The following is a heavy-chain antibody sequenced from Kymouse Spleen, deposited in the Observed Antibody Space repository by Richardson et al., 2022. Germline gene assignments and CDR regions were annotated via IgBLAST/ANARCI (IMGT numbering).Heavy chain of an antibody. CDR1: GFTFSSYG. V-gene: IGHV3-33*01. CDR2: IWYDGSNK. D-gene: IGHD3-9*01. CDR3: ARGGTYYDILTGYFRFDP. J-gene: IGHJ5*02. Sequence: QVQLVESGGGVVQPGRSLRLSCAASGFTFSSYGMHWVRQAPGKGLEWVAVIWYDGSNKYYADSVKGRFTISRDNSKNTLYLQMNSLRAEDTAVYYCARGGTYYDILTGYFRFDPWGQGTLVTVSS.